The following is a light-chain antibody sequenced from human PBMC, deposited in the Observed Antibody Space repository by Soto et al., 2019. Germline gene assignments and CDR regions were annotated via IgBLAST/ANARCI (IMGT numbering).Light chain of an antibody. CDR1: SSDVGGYNA. V-gene: IGLV2-14*01. CDR2: DVS. Sequence: LTHPASVSGSPRQSIPISCTRTSSDVGGYNAVSWYQQHPGRAPKLMIYDVSNRPSGISNRFSGSKSGSTASLTISGLQAEDDADYYFSSYTRSGVYVFGAGTKVTVL. J-gene: IGLJ1*01. CDR3: SSYTRSGVYV.